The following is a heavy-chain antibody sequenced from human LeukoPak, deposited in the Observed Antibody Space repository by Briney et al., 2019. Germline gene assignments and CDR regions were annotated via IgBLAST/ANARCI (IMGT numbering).Heavy chain of an antibody. CDR3: ASITQSSGWPYDAFDI. J-gene: IGHJ3*02. Sequence: PGGSLRLSCAASGFTFSSYGMHWVRQAPGKGLEWVSCISSSSSHIKYADSVKGRFTISRDNAKNSLYLQMNSLRAEDTAMYYCASITQSSGWPYDAFDIWGQGTMVTVSS. CDR1: GFTFSSYG. CDR2: ISSSSSHI. V-gene: IGHV3-21*01. D-gene: IGHD6-19*01.